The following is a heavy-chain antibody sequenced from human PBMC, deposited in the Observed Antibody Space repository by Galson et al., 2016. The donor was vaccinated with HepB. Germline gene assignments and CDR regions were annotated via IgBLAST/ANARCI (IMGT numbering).Heavy chain of an antibody. CDR1: GYTFTNYA. Sequence: SVKVSCKASGYTFTNYAMNWVRQAPGHRLEWMGWINPGNGDTNYAQQFQGRVSFTRDTSAKIDYMELSSLRSEDTAVYYCAREYSSYAFDIWGQGTVVTVSS. V-gene: IGHV1-3*01. CDR2: INPGNGDT. J-gene: IGHJ3*02. D-gene: IGHD2-15*01. CDR3: AREYSSYAFDI.